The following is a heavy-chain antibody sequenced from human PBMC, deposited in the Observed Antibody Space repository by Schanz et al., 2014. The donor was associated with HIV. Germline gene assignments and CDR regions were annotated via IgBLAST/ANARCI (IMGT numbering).Heavy chain of an antibody. V-gene: IGHV1-18*01. CDR3: ARIRTKGVTGTYD. Sequence: QVQLLQSGAELKKPGASVRVSCKTSGYAFTSYGITWVRQAPGQGLDWMGWISPYNGDRNYGRNFQNRITLTTDTSTNTAYLELRSLRSDDTAVYYCARIRTKGVTGTYDWGQGTLVTVSS. D-gene: IGHD1-1*01. J-gene: IGHJ4*02. CDR2: ISPYNGDR. CDR1: GYAFTSYG.